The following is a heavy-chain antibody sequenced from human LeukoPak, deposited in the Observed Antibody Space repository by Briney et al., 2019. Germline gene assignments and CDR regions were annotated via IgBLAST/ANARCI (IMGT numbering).Heavy chain of an antibody. V-gene: IGHV3-9*01. CDR1: GFTFDDYA. J-gene: IGHJ4*02. CDR3: AKARGWDYGDIDY. D-gene: IGHD4-17*01. CDR2: ISWNSGSI. Sequence: GRSLRLSCAASGFTFDDYAMHWVRQAPGKGLEWVSGISWNSGSIGYADSVKGRFTISRDNAKNSLYLQMNSLRAEDTALYYCAKARGWDYGDIDYWGQGTLVTVSS.